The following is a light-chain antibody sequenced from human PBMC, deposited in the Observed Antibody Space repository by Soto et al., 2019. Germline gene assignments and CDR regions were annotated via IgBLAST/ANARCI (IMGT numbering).Light chain of an antibody. V-gene: IGKV3-15*01. CDR2: GAS. Sequence: EVVMTQSPATLSVSPGDRATLSCSASQSVTSDLAWYQHKPGQAPRLLIYGASTRATGIPARFSGSGSGTEFTLTISSLQSEDFAVYYCQQYNDWPTWTFGQGTKVEIK. CDR1: QSVTSD. CDR3: QQYNDWPTWT. J-gene: IGKJ1*01.